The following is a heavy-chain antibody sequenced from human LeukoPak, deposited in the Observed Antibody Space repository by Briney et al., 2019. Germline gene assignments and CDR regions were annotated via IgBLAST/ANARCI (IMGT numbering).Heavy chain of an antibody. CDR1: GGSISSYY. CDR3: ARGVPAAAGWFDP. V-gene: IGHV4-59*01. CDR2: IYYSGST. Sequence: SETLSLTCTVSGGSISSYYWSWIRQPPGKGLEWLGYIYYSGSTNYNPSLKSRVTISVDTSKNQFSLKLSSVTAADTAVYYCARGVPAAAGWFDPWGQGTLVTVSS. D-gene: IGHD2-2*01. J-gene: IGHJ5*02.